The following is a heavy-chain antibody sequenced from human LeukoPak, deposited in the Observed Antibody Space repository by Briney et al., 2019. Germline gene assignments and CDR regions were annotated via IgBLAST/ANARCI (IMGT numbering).Heavy chain of an antibody. J-gene: IGHJ4*02. CDR3: ARDTIPRGYSYGYFDY. CDR1: GFTFSSYG. V-gene: IGHV3-33*01. D-gene: IGHD5-18*01. Sequence: GRSLSLSCAASGFTFSSYGMHWVRQAPGKGLEWVAVIWYDGSNKYYADSVKGRFTISRDNSKNTLYLQMNSLRAEDTAVYYCARDTIPRGYSYGYFDYWGQGTLVTVSS. CDR2: IWYDGSNK.